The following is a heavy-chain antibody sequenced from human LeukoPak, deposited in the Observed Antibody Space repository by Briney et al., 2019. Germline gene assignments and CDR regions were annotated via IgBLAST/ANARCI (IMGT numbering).Heavy chain of an antibody. J-gene: IGHJ4*02. D-gene: IGHD3-3*01. Sequence: SETLSLTCTVSSGSISTSNYYWGWVRQPPGKALEWIGSIYHSGSTYYNPSLKSRVTISVDTSKNQFSLKLSSVTAADTAVYYCARGGDDFWSAYYGYWGQGTLVTVSS. V-gene: IGHV4-39*07. CDR1: SGSISTSNYY. CDR2: IYHSGST. CDR3: ARGGDDFWSAYYGY.